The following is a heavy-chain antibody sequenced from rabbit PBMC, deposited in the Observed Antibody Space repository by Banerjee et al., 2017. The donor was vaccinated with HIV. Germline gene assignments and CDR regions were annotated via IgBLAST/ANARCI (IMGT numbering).Heavy chain of an antibody. CDR2: IYVGSSGST. D-gene: IGHD4-1*01. Sequence: QEQLEESGGGLVKPEGSLTLTCTASGFDLSSNYYMCWVRQAPGKGLEWIACIYVGSSGSTYYASWAKGRFTISRTSSTTVTLQMTSLTAADTATYFCARDLAGVIGWNFNLWGPGTLVTVS. V-gene: IGHV1S45*01. CDR3: ARDLAGVIGWNFNL. J-gene: IGHJ4*01. CDR1: GFDLSSNYY.